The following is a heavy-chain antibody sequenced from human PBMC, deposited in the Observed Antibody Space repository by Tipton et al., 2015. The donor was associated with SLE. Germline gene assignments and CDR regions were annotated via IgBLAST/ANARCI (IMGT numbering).Heavy chain of an antibody. V-gene: IGHV4-59*11. CDR3: ARGGFDP. Sequence: TLSLTCSVSGGSISSHYWSWIRQPPGKGLEWIGYIYYSGSTNYNPSLKSRVTISVDTSKNQFSLNLSSVTAADTAVYYCARGGFDPWGQGTLVTVSS. CDR1: GGSISSHY. CDR2: IYYSGST. J-gene: IGHJ5*02.